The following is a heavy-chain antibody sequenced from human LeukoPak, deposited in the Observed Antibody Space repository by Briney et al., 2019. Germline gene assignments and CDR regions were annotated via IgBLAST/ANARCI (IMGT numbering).Heavy chain of an antibody. D-gene: IGHD2-2*01. CDR3: AGGYCSSTSCHVGAFDI. V-gene: IGHV1-46*01. J-gene: IGHJ3*02. CDR1: GYTFTSYY. Sequence: ASVKVSCKASGYTFTSYYMHWARQAPGQGLEWMGIINPSGGSTSYAQKFQGRVTMTRDTSTSTVYMELSSLRSEDTAVYYCAGGYCSSTSCHVGAFDIWGQGTMVTVSS. CDR2: INPSGGST.